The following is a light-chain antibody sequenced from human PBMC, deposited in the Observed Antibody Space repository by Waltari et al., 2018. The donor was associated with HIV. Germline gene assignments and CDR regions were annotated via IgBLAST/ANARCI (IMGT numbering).Light chain of an antibody. V-gene: IGLV2-23*02. Sequence: QSALTQPAPVYGSPGQSITISCTGTRSDVGSYNLVSWYQQHPGKAPKLMIYEVSKRPSGVSNRFSGSKSGNTASLTISGLQAEDEADYYCCSYAGSSTYVFGTGTKVTVL. CDR3: CSYAGSSTYV. CDR2: EVS. J-gene: IGLJ1*01. CDR1: RSDVGSYNL.